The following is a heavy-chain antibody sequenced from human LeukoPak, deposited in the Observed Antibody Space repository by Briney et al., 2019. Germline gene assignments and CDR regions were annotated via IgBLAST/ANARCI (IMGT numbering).Heavy chain of an antibody. J-gene: IGHJ4*02. CDR3: ARDDSGGYSSFDY. D-gene: IGHD3-10*01. V-gene: IGHV1-18*01. CDR1: GYTFSNYG. Sequence: ASVKVSFKASGYTFSNYGISWVRQAPGQGLEWMGWTSAYNDNTNYAQKFQDRVTMTTDTSTSTAYMELRSLRSDDTAVYYCARDDSGGYSSFDYWGQGTLVTVSS. CDR2: TSAYNDNT.